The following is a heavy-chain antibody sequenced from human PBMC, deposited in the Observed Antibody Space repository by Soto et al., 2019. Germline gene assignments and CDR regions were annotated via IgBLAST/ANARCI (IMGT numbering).Heavy chain of an antibody. V-gene: IGHV5-51*01. CDR2: IYPGDSDT. J-gene: IGHJ6*02. Sequence: GESRKISCKGSGYSFTSYWIGWVRQMPGKGLEWMGIIYPGDSDTRYSPSFQGQVTISADKSISTAYLQWSSLKASDTAMYYCARGEYDYVWGSYRYDSIRGMDVWGQGTTVTVSS. D-gene: IGHD3-16*02. CDR3: ARGEYDYVWGSYRYDSIRGMDV. CDR1: GYSFTSYW.